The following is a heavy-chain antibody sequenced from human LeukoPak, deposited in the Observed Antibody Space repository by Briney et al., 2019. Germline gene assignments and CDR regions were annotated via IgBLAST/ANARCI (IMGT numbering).Heavy chain of an antibody. CDR2: IYYSGST. CDR3: ARDAGYYGSGSLDV. D-gene: IGHD3-10*01. J-gene: IGHJ6*01. V-gene: IGHV4-59*01. Sequence: SDTLSLTCTVSGGSISSYYWSWIRQPPGKGLEWVGYIYYSGSTNYNPSLKSRVTISVDTSKNQFSLKLSSVTAADTAVYYCARDAGYYGSGSLDVWGKGTTVTVSS. CDR1: GGSISSYY.